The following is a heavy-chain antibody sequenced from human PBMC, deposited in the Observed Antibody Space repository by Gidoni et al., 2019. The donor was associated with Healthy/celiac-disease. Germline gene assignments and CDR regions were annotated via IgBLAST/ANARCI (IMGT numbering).Heavy chain of an antibody. CDR2: ISYDGSNK. CDR1: GFTFSSYG. D-gene: IGHD3-22*01. CDR3: AKALIYYYDSSTLDY. J-gene: IGHJ4*02. Sequence: QVQLVESGGGVVQPGRSLRLSCAASGFTFSSYGMHWVRQAPGKGLEWVAVISYDGSNKYYADSVKGRFTISRDNSKNTLYLQMNSLRAEDTAVYYCAKALIYYYDSSTLDYWGQGTLVTVSS. V-gene: IGHV3-30*18.